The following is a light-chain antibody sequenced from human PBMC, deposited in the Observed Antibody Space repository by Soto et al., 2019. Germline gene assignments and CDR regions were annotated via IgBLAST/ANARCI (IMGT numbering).Light chain of an antibody. Sequence: QSVLTQPPSVSGAPGQRVTIVCTGSTSNIGGGYPVHWYRQLPGTGPKLIMYSNTNRPSGVSNRFSGSKSGNTASLTISGLQTSDEADYYCSSYTSGSTLVFGTGTKLTVL. CDR2: SNT. CDR3: SSYTSGSTLV. CDR1: TSNIGGGYP. J-gene: IGLJ1*01. V-gene: IGLV1-40*01.